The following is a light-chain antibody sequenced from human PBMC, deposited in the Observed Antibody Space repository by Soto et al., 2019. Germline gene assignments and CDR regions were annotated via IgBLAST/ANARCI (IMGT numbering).Light chain of an antibody. J-gene: IGKJ4*01. V-gene: IGKV3-11*01. CDR1: ENIRTS. CDR2: DAF. Sequence: EVILTQFPATLSMSPGESATLSCRASENIRTSLAWYQHGPGQPPRLLIYDAFNRATGIPPRFSGGGSGTDFTLTISGLEPEDFAVYYCQQRASWPPFTFGGGTKVEIK. CDR3: QQRASWPPFT.